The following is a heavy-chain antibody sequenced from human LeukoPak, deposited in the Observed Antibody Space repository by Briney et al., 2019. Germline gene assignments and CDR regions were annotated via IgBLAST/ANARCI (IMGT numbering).Heavy chain of an antibody. J-gene: IGHJ3*02. CDR3: AKETSPYSSGPRGAFDI. CDR1: GLTSRTYA. D-gene: IGHD6-19*01. CDR2: ISGSGGST. Sequence: GGSLRLSCAASGLTSRTYAMSWVRQAPGKGLEWVSAISGSGGSTYYADSVKGRFTISRDNSKNTLYLQMNSLRAEDTAVYYCAKETSPYSSGPRGAFDIWGQGIMVTVSS. V-gene: IGHV3-23*01.